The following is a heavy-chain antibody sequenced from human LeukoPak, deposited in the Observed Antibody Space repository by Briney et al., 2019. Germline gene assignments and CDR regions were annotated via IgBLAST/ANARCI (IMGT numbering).Heavy chain of an antibody. Sequence: GGSLRLSCAASGFTFSSYSMNWVRRAPGKGLEWVSSISSSSSYIYYADSVKGRFTISRDNAKNSLYLQMNSLRAEDTAVYYCASTTVTTQKQDYWGQGTLVTVSS. V-gene: IGHV3-21*01. CDR3: ASTTVTTQKQDY. CDR1: GFTFSSYS. J-gene: IGHJ4*02. D-gene: IGHD4-17*01. CDR2: ISSSSSYI.